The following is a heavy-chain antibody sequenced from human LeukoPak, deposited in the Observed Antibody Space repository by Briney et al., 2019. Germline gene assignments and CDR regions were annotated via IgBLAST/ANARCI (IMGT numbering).Heavy chain of an antibody. J-gene: IGHJ4*02. V-gene: IGHV4-61*02. CDR2: IYTSGST. CDR1: GASISSGSYY. Sequence: SQTLSLTCTVPGASISSGSYYSRWIRQPAGKGLEWIGRIYTSGSTTYNPSLNRRFTISVDTSKNQFSLKLSSVAAADTAVYYCARSVVVPAAGYDYWGQGTLVTVSS. D-gene: IGHD2-2*01. CDR3: ARSVVVPAAGYDY.